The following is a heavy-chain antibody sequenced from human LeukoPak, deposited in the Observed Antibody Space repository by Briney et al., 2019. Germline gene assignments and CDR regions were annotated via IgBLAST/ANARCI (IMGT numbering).Heavy chain of an antibody. J-gene: IGHJ4*02. V-gene: IGHV3-21*04. CDR3: TRAPPTTTDYGDYLTRWDYFDY. CDR1: GFTFTSYS. Sequence: MAGGSLRLSCAASGFTFTSYSSTWVRQAPGKGLEWVSSISSDSTYIYYADSVKGRFTISRDNAKNSLYLQMNSLRAEDTALYHCTRAPPTTTDYGDYLTRWDYFDYWGQGTLVTVSS. CDR2: ISSDSTYI. D-gene: IGHD4-17*01.